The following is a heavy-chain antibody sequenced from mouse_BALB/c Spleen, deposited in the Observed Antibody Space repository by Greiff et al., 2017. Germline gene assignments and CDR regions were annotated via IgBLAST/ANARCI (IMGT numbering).Heavy chain of an antibody. D-gene: IGHD3-1*01. CDR3: ARSSSGYAMDY. J-gene: IGHJ4*01. V-gene: IGHV5-9-3*01. CDR1: GFTFSSYA. CDR2: ISSGGSYT. Sequence: EVKLMESGGGLVKPGGSLKLSCAASGFTFSSYAMSWVRQTPEKRLEWVATISSGGSYTYYPDSVKGRFTISRDNAKNTLYLQMSSLRSEDTAMYYCARSSSGYAMDYWGQGTSVTVSS.